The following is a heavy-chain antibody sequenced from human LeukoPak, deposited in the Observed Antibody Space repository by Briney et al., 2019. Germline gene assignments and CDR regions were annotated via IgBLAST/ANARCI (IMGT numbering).Heavy chain of an antibody. D-gene: IGHD6-25*01. V-gene: IGHV4-59*08. CDR2: IYYSGST. J-gene: IGHJ4*02. CDR3: ARRVRAAFDY. CDR1: GGSFSGYY. Sequence: PSETLSLTCAVYGGSFSGYYWSWIRQPPGKGLEWIGYIYYSGSTNYNPSLKSRVTISVDTSKNQFSLKLSSVTAADTAVYYCARRVRAAFDYWGQGTLVTVSS.